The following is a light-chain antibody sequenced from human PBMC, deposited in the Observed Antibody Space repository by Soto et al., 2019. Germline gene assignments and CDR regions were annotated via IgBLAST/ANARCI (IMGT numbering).Light chain of an antibody. Sequence: EIVLTQSPGTLSLSPGERATLSCRASQSVSSSYLAWYQQKPGQAPWLLIYGASRRASGGPDRFSGSGSGTDFTRTMSGLEPEDFAVYYCQQCDSSPFPFGQGTRL. CDR2: GAS. J-gene: IGKJ5*01. CDR1: QSVSSSY. V-gene: IGKV3-20*01. CDR3: QQCDSSPFP.